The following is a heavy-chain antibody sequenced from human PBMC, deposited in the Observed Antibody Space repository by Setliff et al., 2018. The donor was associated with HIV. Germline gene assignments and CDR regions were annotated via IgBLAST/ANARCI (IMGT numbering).Heavy chain of an antibody. CDR3: AKSLGTNYFDS. J-gene: IGHJ4*02. Sequence: LRLSCAASGFTFSSYAMSWVRQAPGKGLEWVSAISGSGGSTYYADSVRGRFTISRDNSQNTVYLQMNNLRVEDTAVYYCAKSLGTNYFDSWGQGTLVTVSS. D-gene: IGHD1-26*01. CDR2: ISGSGGST. V-gene: IGHV3-23*01. CDR1: GFTFSSYA.